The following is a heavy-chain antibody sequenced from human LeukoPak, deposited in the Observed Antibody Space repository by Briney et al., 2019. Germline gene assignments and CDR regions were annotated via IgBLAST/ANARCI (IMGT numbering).Heavy chain of an antibody. Sequence: GASVKVSCKASGYTLTSYGISWVRQAPGQELVCLGWTNTYNGNTNYAQNFQGRVTMTIDTLTNTAYMELRSLRSDDAAVYYCVRVSSSRGKLDAFDIWGQGTMATVSS. CDR2: TNTYNGNT. CDR1: GYTLTSYG. D-gene: IGHD6-6*01. J-gene: IGHJ3*02. CDR3: VRVSSSRGKLDAFDI. V-gene: IGHV1-18*01.